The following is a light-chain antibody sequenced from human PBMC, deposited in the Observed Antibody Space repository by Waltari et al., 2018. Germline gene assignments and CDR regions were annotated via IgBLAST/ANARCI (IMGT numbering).Light chain of an antibody. V-gene: IGKV1-5*03. Sequence: DIQMTQSPSTLSASVGDRVTITCRASQSINNWLAWYQQKPGKAPKLLIQKASSLESGVPSRFSGSGSGTEMTLTISSLQPDDFAIYYCQQYSSNPMTFGQGTRLENK. CDR2: KAS. CDR1: QSINNW. J-gene: IGKJ5*01. CDR3: QQYSSNPMT.